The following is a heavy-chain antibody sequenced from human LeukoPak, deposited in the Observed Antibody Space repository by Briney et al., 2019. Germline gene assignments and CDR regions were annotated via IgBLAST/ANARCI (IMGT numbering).Heavy chain of an antibody. Sequence: GGSLRLSCTASGFTFGDYAMSWFRQAPGKGLEWVGFIRSKAYGGTTECAASVKGRFTISRDDSKSIAYLQMNSLKTEDTAVYYCTRDGPPYVYYYGSGSYYPFDYWGQGTLVTVSS. V-gene: IGHV3-49*03. CDR3: TRDGPPYVYYYGSGSYYPFDY. D-gene: IGHD3-10*01. J-gene: IGHJ4*02. CDR2: IRSKAYGGTT. CDR1: GFTFGDYA.